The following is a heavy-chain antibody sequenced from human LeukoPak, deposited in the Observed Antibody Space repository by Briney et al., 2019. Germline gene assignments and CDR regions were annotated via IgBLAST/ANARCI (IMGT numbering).Heavy chain of an antibody. CDR3: AKSGCSSTSCYSFQH. D-gene: IGHD2-2*01. Sequence: PGGSLRLSCAASGFTFSSYSMNWVRQAPGKGLEWVSAISGSGGSTYYADSVKGRFTISRDNSKNTLYLQMNSLRAEDTAVYYCAKSGCSSTSCYSFQHWGQGTLVTVSS. V-gene: IGHV3-23*01. J-gene: IGHJ1*01. CDR1: GFTFSSYS. CDR2: ISGSGGST.